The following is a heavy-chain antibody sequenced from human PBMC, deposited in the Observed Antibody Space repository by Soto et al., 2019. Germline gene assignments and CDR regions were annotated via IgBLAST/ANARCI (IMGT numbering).Heavy chain of an antibody. CDR2: IGPESGAT. D-gene: IGHD5-12*01. CDR3: GRGRSGQIVVFY. V-gene: IGHV1-2*02. J-gene: IGHJ4*02. CDR1: GYTFTGHY. Sequence: GASVKVSCKASGYTFTGHYIHCVRQAPEQGPEWMGEIGPESGATRYAQKFQGRVTMTRDMSITTVYMELNNLSPDDTAVYYCGRGRSGQIVVFYWGQGTPVTAPQ.